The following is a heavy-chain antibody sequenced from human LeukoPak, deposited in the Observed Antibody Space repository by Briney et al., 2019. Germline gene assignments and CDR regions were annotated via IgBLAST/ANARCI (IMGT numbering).Heavy chain of an antibody. CDR1: GGSFSGYY. V-gene: IGHV4-34*01. J-gene: IGHJ5*02. D-gene: IGHD2-2*01. CDR2: INRSGST. Sequence: SETLSLTCAVYGGSFSGYYWSWIRQPPGKGLEWIGEINRSGSTNYNPSLKSRVTISVDTSKNQFSLKLSSVTAADTAVYYCARAPDIVVVPAATNWFDPWGQGTLVTVSS. CDR3: ARAPDIVVVPAATNWFDP.